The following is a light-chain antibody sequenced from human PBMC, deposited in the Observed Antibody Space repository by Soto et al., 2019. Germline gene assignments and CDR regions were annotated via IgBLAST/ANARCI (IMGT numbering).Light chain of an antibody. V-gene: IGLV2-14*01. CDR2: DVS. J-gene: IGLJ1*01. CDR3: SSYTSRRTRNQV. CDR1: SSDVGGYNY. Sequence: QSALTQPASVSGSPGQSITISCTGTSSDVGGYNYVSWYQQHPGKAPKLMIYDVSNRPSGVSNRFSGSKSGNTASLTISGLQAEDEADYYCSSYTSRRTRNQVFGTGTKLTVL.